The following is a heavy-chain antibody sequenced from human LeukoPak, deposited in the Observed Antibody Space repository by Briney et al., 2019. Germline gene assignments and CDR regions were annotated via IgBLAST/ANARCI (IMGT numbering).Heavy chain of an antibody. J-gene: IGHJ4*02. D-gene: IGHD5-12*01. CDR1: GGSSSSGGYS. Sequence: SETLSLTCAVSGGSSSSGGYSWSWIRQPPGKGLEWIGYIYHSGSTYYNPSLKSRVTISVDRSKNQFSLKLSSVTAADTAVYYCARGQGGYSGYDFDYWGQGTLVTVSS. CDR3: ARGQGGYSGYDFDY. CDR2: IYHSGST. V-gene: IGHV4-30-2*01.